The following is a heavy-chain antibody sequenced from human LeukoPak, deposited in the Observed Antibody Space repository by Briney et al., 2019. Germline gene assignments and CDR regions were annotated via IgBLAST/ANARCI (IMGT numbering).Heavy chain of an antibody. V-gene: IGHV3-33*01. CDR2: IWYDGGQR. CDR3: ARYRSGTNDY. J-gene: IGHJ4*02. Sequence: GGSLRLSCAASGFTFSSFGMHWVRQAPGKGLECLAVIWYDGGQRYHADSVKGRFTISRDNSKNTVYLQMNSLRAEDTALYYCARYRSGTNDYWGRGTLVIVSS. D-gene: IGHD1-14*01. CDR1: GFTFSSFG.